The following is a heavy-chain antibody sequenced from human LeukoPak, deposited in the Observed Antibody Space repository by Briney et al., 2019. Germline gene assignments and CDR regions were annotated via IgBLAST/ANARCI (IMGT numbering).Heavy chain of an antibody. D-gene: IGHD1-26*01. V-gene: IGHV4-59*01. CDR2: IYYSGST. CDR3: ARLRREPPYYYYYYMDV. J-gene: IGHJ6*03. CDR1: GGSISSYY. Sequence: SETLSLTCTVSGGSISSYYWSWIRQPPGKGLDWIGFIYYSGSTNYNPSLKSRVTISVDTSKNQFSLKLSSVTAADTAVYYCARLRREPPYYYYYYMDVWGKGTTVTISS.